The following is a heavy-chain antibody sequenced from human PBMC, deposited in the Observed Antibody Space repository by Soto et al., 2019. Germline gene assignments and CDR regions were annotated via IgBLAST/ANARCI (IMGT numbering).Heavy chain of an antibody. CDR1: GFTFSSYG. CDR2: IWYDGSNK. CDR3: ARGANTYYYDSSGPDY. V-gene: IGHV3-33*01. J-gene: IGHJ4*02. D-gene: IGHD3-22*01. Sequence: SLRLSCAASGFTFSSYGMHWVRQAPGKGLEWVAVIWYDGSNKYYADSVKGRFTISRDNSKNTLYLQMNSLRAEDTAVYYCARGANTYYYDSSGPDYWGEGTPVTVSS.